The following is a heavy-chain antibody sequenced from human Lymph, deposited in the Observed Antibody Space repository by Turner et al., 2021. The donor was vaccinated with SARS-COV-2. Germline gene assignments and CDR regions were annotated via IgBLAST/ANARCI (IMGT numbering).Heavy chain of an antibody. D-gene: IGHD6-13*01. V-gene: IGHV3-53*01. CDR3: ARDLGTYGMDV. CDR2: IYSGGTT. CDR1: GIIVSRNY. J-gene: IGHJ6*02. Sequence: EVQLVEPGGGLIQPGGSLRLPCAASGIIVSRNYMNWVRQAPGKGLEWVSVIYSGGTTYYADSVKGRFTISRDNSKNTLYLQMNSLRDEDTAVYYCARDLGTYGMDVWGQGTTVTVSS.